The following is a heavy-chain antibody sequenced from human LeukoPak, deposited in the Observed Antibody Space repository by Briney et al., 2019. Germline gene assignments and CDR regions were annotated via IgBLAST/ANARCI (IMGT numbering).Heavy chain of an antibody. D-gene: IGHD2-21*02. CDR2: ISSSSSYI. CDR1: GFTFSSYT. J-gene: IGHJ3*01. Sequence: GGSLRLSCAASGFTFSSYTMNWVRQAPGKGLEWVASISSSSSYIYYANSLRGRFTISRDNAKNSAYLQINSLRVDDTAVYYCTRDREAYCGGDCYSHAFDVWGQGTMVTVSS. V-gene: IGHV3-21*01. CDR3: TRDREAYCGGDCYSHAFDV.